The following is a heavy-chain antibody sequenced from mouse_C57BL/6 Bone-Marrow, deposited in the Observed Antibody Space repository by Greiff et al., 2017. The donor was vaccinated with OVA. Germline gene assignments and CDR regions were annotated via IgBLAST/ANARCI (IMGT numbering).Heavy chain of an antibody. V-gene: IGHV7-1*01. CDR1: GFTFSDFY. D-gene: IGHD1-1*01. J-gene: IGHJ1*03. CDR3: ARDSHYYGSSSYWYFDV. Sequence: EVNLVESGGGLVQSGRSLRLSCATSGFTFSDFYMEWVRQAPGKGLEWIAASRNKANDYTTEYSASVKGRFIVSRDTSQSILYLQMNALRAEDTAMYYCARDSHYYGSSSYWYFDVWGTGTTVTVSS. CDR2: SRNKANDYTT.